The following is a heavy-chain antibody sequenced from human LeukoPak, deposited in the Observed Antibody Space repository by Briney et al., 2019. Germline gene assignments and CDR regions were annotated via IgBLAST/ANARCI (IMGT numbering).Heavy chain of an antibody. Sequence: SETLSLTCTVSGGSISNYYWGWVRQPPGKGLEWIGYIYYSGSTNYNPSLKSRVTMSVDTSKNQFSLKLSSVTAADTAVYYCVRGGIVGTTARIPLFDYWGQGTLVTVSS. D-gene: IGHD1-26*01. CDR3: VRGGIVGTTARIPLFDY. V-gene: IGHV4-59*01. J-gene: IGHJ4*02. CDR1: GGSISNYY. CDR2: IYYSGST.